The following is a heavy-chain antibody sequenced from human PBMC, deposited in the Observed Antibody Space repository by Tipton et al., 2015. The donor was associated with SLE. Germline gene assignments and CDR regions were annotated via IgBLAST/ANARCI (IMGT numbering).Heavy chain of an antibody. J-gene: IGHJ5*01. Sequence: TLSLTCTVSGGSVNSGLYYWSWVRQPAGEGLEWIGRIYSSGSPNYNPSLKSRVSISLDTSKNQFSLKLNSVTAADTAVYYCATYSGWFHTWGHGALVTVSP. D-gene: IGHD4-11*01. V-gene: IGHV4-61*02. CDR3: ATYSGWFHT. CDR1: GGSVNSGLYY. CDR2: IYSSGSP.